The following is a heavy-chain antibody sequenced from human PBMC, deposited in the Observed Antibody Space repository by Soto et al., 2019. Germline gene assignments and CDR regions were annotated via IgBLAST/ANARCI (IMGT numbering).Heavy chain of an antibody. D-gene: IGHD3-22*01. V-gene: IGHV4-4*07. Sequence: SETLSLTCSVPGGSISSSYWNWIRQPAGKGLEWIGRSYTTGRASYNPSLKGRLTLSGDTSKNQFPLRLGSVTAADTAVYYCAREPIVEGPPGYNWFDPWGQGILVTVSS. CDR1: GGSISSSY. CDR2: SYTTGRA. CDR3: AREPIVEGPPGYNWFDP. J-gene: IGHJ5*02.